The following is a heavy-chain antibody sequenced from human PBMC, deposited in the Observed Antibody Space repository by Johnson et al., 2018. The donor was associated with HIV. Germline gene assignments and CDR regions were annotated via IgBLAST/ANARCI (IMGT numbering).Heavy chain of an antibody. CDR3: ARLGVGATWHAFDI. V-gene: IGHV3-30*03. J-gene: IGHJ3*02. CDR2: ISYDGSNK. D-gene: IGHD1-26*01. Sequence: QMQLVESGGGVVQPGRSLRLSCAASGFTFSSYGMHWVRQAPGKGLEWVAVISYDGSNKYYADSVKGRFTISRDNSKNTLYLQMNSLRAEDTAVYYCARLGVGATWHAFDIWGQGTMVTVSS. CDR1: GFTFSSYG.